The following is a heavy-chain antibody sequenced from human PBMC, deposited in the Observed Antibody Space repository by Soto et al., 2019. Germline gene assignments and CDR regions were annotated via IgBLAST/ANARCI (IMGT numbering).Heavy chain of an antibody. V-gene: IGHV3-23*01. CDR2: IIDSGAST. J-gene: IGHJ6*02. CDR1: CA. CDR3: AKGRSYYYYYGVDV. Sequence: CAMGWVRQVPGKGLEWVSDIIDSGASTYYADSVKGRFTISRDNSKSTLYLQMNSLRAEDTALYYCAKGRSYYYYYGVDVWGQGTTVTVSS.